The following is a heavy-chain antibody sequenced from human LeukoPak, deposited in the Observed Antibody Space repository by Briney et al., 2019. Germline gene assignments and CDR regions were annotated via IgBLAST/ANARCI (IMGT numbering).Heavy chain of an antibody. D-gene: IGHD4-11*01. Sequence: GGSLRLSCAASGFTFSSYGMQWVRQAPGKGLEWVAVISSDGNKKDYADSVKGRFTISKDSSKNTLYLQMNTLRAEDTALYYCARDVGRDTITTEIEYWGQGTLVTVSS. CDR3: ARDVGRDTITTEIEY. CDR2: ISSDGNKK. CDR1: GFTFSSYG. J-gene: IGHJ4*02. V-gene: IGHV3-30*03.